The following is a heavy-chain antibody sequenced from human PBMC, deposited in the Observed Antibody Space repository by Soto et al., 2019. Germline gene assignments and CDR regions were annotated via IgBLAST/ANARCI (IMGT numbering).Heavy chain of an antibody. Sequence: GGSLRLSCAASGFTFSSYSMNWVRQAPGKGLEWVSSISSSSSYIYYADSVKGRFTISRDNAKNSLYLQMNSLRAEDTAVYYCARGLDTAMVTPFDYWGQGTLVTVSS. CDR1: GFTFSSYS. CDR3: ARGLDTAMVTPFDY. CDR2: ISSSSSYI. D-gene: IGHD5-18*01. J-gene: IGHJ4*02. V-gene: IGHV3-21*01.